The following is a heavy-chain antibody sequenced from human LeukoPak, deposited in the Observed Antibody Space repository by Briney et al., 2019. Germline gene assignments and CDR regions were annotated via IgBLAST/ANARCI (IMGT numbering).Heavy chain of an antibody. CDR3: ARQRYNWSSDPFDP. J-gene: IGHJ5*02. D-gene: IGHD1-20*01. CDR2: IYYSGST. Sequence: NPSETLSLTCTVSGSSISSSSYYWGWIRQPPGKGLEWIGSIYYSGSTYYNPSLKSRATISVDTSKNQFSLKVSSVTAADTAVYYCARQRYNWSSDPFDPWGQGTLVTVSS. V-gene: IGHV4-39*01. CDR1: GSSISSSSYY.